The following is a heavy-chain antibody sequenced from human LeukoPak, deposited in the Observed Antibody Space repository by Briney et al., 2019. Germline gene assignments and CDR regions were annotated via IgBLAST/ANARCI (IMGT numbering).Heavy chain of an antibody. V-gene: IGHV4-39*01. CDR2: IYYSGST. CDR3: ARLEWYFDL. D-gene: IGHD5-24*01. Sequence: SETLSLTCTVSGGSISRSSYYWGWIRQPPGKGLEWIGSIYYSGSTYYNPSLKSRVTISVDTSKNQFSLKLSSVTAADTAVYYCARLEWYFDLWGRGTLVTVSS. J-gene: IGHJ2*01. CDR1: GGSISRSSYY.